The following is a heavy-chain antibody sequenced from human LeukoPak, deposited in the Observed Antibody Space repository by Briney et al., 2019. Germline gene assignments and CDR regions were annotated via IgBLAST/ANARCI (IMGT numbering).Heavy chain of an antibody. V-gene: IGHV5-51*01. CDR1: GYSSTSYW. CDR2: INPGYSDI. D-gene: IGHD5-12*01. J-gene: IGHJ4*02. CDR3: ARHDKGYSGYVTLDY. Sequence: GESLKISCKGSGYSSTSYWIGWVRQMPGKGLEWMGIINPGYSDIRYSPSFQGQVTISADKSISTAYLQWSSLKASDTAIYYCARHDKGYSGYVTLDYWGQGTLVTVSS.